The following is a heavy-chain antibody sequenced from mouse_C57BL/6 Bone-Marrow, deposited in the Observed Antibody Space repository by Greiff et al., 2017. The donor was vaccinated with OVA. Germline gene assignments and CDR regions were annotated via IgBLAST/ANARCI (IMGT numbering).Heavy chain of an antibody. CDR1: GYTFTSYW. V-gene: IGHV1-59*01. J-gene: IGHJ2*01. CDR3: ARVGLGYYGSRPYFDY. CDR2: IDPSDSYT. Sequence: QVQLQQPGAELVRPGTSVKLSCKASGYTFTSYWMHWVKQRPGQGLEWIGVIDPSDSYTNSNQKFKGKATLTVATSSSTAYMQLSSLTSEDSAVYYCARVGLGYYGSRPYFDYWGQGTTLTVAS. D-gene: IGHD1-1*01.